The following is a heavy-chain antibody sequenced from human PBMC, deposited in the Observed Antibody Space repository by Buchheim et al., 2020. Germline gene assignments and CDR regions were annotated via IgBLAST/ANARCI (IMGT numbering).Heavy chain of an antibody. Sequence: QVQLVESGGGVVQPGRSLRLSCAASGFTFSSYGMHWVRQAPGKGLEWVAVISYDGSNKYYADSVKGRFTISRDNSKNTLYLQMNSLRAEDTAVYYCAKTSGYAYYYGMDVWGQVTT. CDR3: AKTSGYAYYYGMDV. D-gene: IGHD5-12*01. CDR2: ISYDGSNK. V-gene: IGHV3-30*18. J-gene: IGHJ6*02. CDR1: GFTFSSYG.